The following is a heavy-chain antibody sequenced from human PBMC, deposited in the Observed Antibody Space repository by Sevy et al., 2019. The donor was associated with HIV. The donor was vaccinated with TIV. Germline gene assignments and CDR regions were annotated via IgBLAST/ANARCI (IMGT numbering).Heavy chain of an antibody. J-gene: IGHJ3*01. V-gene: IGHV3-49*03. CDR1: GFAFGDYA. CDR2: FRSKGYGGTT. Sequence: GGSLRLSCTASGFAFGDYAMSWFRQAPGKGLEWVGSFRSKGYGGTTEYAASVKGRFIMSRDDSKSIAYLQMNSLKTEDTAVYDCTRGPRGGWAFDLWGQGTMVTVSS. D-gene: IGHD3-16*01. CDR3: TRGPRGGWAFDL.